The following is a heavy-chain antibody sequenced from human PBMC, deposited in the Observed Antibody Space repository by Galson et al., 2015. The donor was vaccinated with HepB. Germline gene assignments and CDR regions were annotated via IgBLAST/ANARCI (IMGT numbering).Heavy chain of an antibody. CDR1: GFTFSSYS. Sequence: LRLSCAASGFTFSSYSMNWVRQAPGKGLEWVSSISSSSSYIYYADSVKGRFTISRDNAKNSLYLQMNSLRAEDTAVYYCARARDIVVVPAARWYGMDVWGQGTTVTVSS. J-gene: IGHJ6*02. CDR3: ARARDIVVVPAARWYGMDV. D-gene: IGHD2-2*01. CDR2: ISSSSSYI. V-gene: IGHV3-21*01.